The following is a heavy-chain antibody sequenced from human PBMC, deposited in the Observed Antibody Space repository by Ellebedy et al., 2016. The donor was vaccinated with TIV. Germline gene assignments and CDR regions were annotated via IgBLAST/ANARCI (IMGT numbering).Heavy chain of an antibody. CDR3: TRGGSYGDLDS. V-gene: IGHV3-33*01. Sequence: GGSLRLXXAASGFSLSRNSMHWVRQAPGKGLEWVAVMWHDGINKNYGDSVKGRFTISRDNSKNTLYLQMNSLTAEDTAVYYCTRGGSYGDLDSWGQGTLVTVSS. CDR1: GFSLSRNS. CDR2: MWHDGINK. D-gene: IGHD4-17*01. J-gene: IGHJ4*02.